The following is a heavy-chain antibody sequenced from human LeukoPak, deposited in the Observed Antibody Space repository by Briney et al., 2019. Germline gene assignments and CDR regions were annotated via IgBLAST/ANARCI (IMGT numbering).Heavy chain of an antibody. V-gene: IGHV3-23*01. Sequence: GGSLRLSCVASELTLTNYAMSCVRPAPGKGVEWVSAITGSGGSTYYADSVKGRFTISRDNSKNTLYLQMNSLRADDTAVYYCAKGKDCWGQGTLVTVSS. CDR2: ITGSGGST. CDR3: AKGKDC. J-gene: IGHJ4*02. CDR1: ELTLTNYA.